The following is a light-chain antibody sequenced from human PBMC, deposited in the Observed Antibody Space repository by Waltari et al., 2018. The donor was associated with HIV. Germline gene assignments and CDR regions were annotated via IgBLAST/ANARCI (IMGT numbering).Light chain of an antibody. J-gene: IGLJ2*01. Sequence: QSALTQPPSASGSPGQSVTISCTGTSSDVGGSNYVSWYQQHPGKAPKLMIYGVHRRPSGVPVRFSGSKSGNTASLTVSGLQTEDEADYYCSSYAGRNTLVFGGGTKLTVL. V-gene: IGLV2-8*01. CDR1: SSDVGGSNY. CDR3: SSYAGRNTLV. CDR2: GVH.